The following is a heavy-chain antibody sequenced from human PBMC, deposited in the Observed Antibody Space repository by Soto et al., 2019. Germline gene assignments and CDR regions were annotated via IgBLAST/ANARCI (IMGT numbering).Heavy chain of an antibody. CDR2: IYSDNNT. Sequence: EVQLVETGGDLIQPGGSLRLSCAASGFTVSSDSMTWVRQAPGKGLEWISIIYSDNNTDYADSVKGRCSISRDPSKNIVYLQMNSLRAEDTAEYYCARHYSAMGVWGQGTTVTVSS. J-gene: IGHJ6*02. V-gene: IGHV3-53*02. CDR3: ARHYSAMGV. CDR1: GFTVSSDS.